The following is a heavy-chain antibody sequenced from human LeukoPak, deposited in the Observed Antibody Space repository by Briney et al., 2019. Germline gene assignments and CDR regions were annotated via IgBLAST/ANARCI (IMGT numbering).Heavy chain of an antibody. CDR2: ISRDSTTM. CDR1: GFTFSTYS. J-gene: IGHJ3*02. CDR3: ANAVGVLRYFDWPLDAFDI. Sequence: PGESLRLSCAASGFTFSTYSMTWVRQAPGKGLEWVSSISRDSTTMYYADYVKGRFTISRDNSKNTLYLQMNSLRAEDTAVYYCANAVGVLRYFDWPLDAFDIWGQGTMVTVSS. D-gene: IGHD3-9*01. V-gene: IGHV3-23*01.